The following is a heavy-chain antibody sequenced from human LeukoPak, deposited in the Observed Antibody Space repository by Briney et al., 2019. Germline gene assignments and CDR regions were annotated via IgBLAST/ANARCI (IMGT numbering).Heavy chain of an antibody. J-gene: IGHJ3*02. CDR3: ARALVMVRGVNDAFDI. Sequence: AGGSLRLSCAASGFTFSSYAMSWVRQAPGKGLEWVSAISGSGGSTYYADSVKGRFTISRDNSKNTLYLQMNSLRAEDTAVYYCARALVMVRGVNDAFDIWGQGTMVTVSS. CDR2: ISGSGGST. D-gene: IGHD3-10*01. V-gene: IGHV3-23*01. CDR1: GFTFSSYA.